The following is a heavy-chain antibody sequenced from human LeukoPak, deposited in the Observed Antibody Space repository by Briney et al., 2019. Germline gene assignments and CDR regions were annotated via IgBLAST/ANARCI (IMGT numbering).Heavy chain of an antibody. J-gene: IGHJ6*03. V-gene: IGHV4-59*01. Sequence: SETVSLTCSVSGGSISRYYWSWIRQPPGKGLEWIGYIYYSGYTNYNPSLKSRVTISVDTSKNQFSLKLSSVTAADTAVYYCARTTMVRGTYYMDVWGKGTTVTISS. CDR2: IYYSGYT. CDR3: ARTTMVRGTYYMDV. D-gene: IGHD3-10*01. CDR1: GGSISRYY.